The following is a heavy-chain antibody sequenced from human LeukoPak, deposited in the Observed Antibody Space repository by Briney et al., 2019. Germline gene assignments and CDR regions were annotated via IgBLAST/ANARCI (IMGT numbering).Heavy chain of an antibody. Sequence: ASVKVSCKASGYTFTDYHMHWVRQAPGQGLEWMGRINPNSGETNYAQKFQGRVTMTRDTSISTAYMELSRLRSDDTAVYYCARDYCSSTSCLFDYWGQGTLVTVSS. CDR2: INPNSGET. D-gene: IGHD2-2*01. CDR1: GYTFTDYH. V-gene: IGHV1-2*06. CDR3: ARDYCSSTSCLFDY. J-gene: IGHJ4*02.